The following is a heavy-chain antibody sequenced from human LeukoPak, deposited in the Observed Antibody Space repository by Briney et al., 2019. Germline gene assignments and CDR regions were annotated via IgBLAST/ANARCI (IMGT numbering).Heavy chain of an antibody. CDR1: GFSLTSGEG. V-gene: IGHV2-5*02. Sequence: SGPTLVKPTQTLTLTCTFSGFSLTSGEGVGWIRQPPGKALEWLTLIYWDDDKRYSPSLQTRLTITKDTSKNQVVLTMTNMDPVDTATYFCVSLVRAAILFDTWGQGILVTVSS. J-gene: IGHJ5*02. CDR2: IYWDDDK. CDR3: VSLVRAAILFDT. D-gene: IGHD3-16*02.